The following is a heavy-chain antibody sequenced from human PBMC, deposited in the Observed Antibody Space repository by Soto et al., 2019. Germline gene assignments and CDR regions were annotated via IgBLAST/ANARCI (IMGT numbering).Heavy chain of an antibody. V-gene: IGHV5-10-1*01. CDR3: ARDYYYGSGSYLTYNSYGMDV. D-gene: IGHD3-10*01. Sequence: GESLKISCKGSGYSFTRYWISWVRQMPGKGLEWMGRIDPTDSYPNYSPSFQGHVTISADKSISTAYLQWSSLKASDTAMYYCARDYYYGSGSYLTYNSYGMDVWGQGTTVTVSS. CDR2: IDPTDSYP. CDR1: GYSFTRYW. J-gene: IGHJ6*02.